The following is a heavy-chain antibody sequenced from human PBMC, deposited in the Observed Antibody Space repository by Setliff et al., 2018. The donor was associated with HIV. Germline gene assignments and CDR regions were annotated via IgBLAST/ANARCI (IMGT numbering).Heavy chain of an antibody. CDR2: INHSGST. CDR1: GGSFSGYY. V-gene: IGHV4-34*01. CDR3: AWRRIQLWFGFDY. D-gene: IGHD5-18*01. J-gene: IGHJ4*02. Sequence: ETLSLTCAVYGGSFSGYYWSWIRQPPGKGLEWIGEINHSGSTNYNPSLKSRVTISVDTSKNQFSLKLSSVTAADTAVYYCAWRRIQLWFGFDYWGQGTLVTV.